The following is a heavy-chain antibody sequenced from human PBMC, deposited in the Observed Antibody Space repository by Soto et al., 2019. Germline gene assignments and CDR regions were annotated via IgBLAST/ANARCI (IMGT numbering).Heavy chain of an antibody. D-gene: IGHD3-10*01. Sequence: GGSLRLSCAASGFTFRSCDMHWVRQATGKGLEWVSAIGTAGDTYYPGSVKGRFTISRENAKNSLYLQMNSLRAGDTAVYYCARDYYGSGMDVWGQGTTVTVSS. CDR2: IGTAGDT. CDR1: GFTFRSCD. J-gene: IGHJ6*02. V-gene: IGHV3-13*01. CDR3: ARDYYGSGMDV.